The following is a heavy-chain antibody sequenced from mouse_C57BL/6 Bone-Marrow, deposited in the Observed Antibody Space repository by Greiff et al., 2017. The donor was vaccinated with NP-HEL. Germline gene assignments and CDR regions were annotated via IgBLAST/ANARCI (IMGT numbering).Heavy chain of an antibody. D-gene: IGHD2-3*01. CDR2: ISYDGSN. V-gene: IGHV3-6*01. Sequence: EVKLQESGPGLVKPSQSLSLTCSVTGYSITSGYYWNWIRQFPGNQLEWMGYISYDGSNNYNPSLKNRITITRDTSKNQFFLKLHSMTTAYTATYYCARGLFTGYFDVWGTGTTVTVSS. CDR3: ARGLFTGYFDV. J-gene: IGHJ1*03. CDR1: GYSITSGYY.